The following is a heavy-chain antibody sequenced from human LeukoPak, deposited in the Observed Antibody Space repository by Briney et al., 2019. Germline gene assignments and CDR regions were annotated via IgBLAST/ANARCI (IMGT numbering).Heavy chain of an antibody. CDR1: GFAFSSYA. Sequence: GGSLRLSCAASGFAFSSYAMHWVRQAPGKGLEWVAVISYDGSNKCYADSVKGRFTISRDNSKNTLYLQMNSLRAEDTAVYYCAKDVGSYYVGSLAYWGQGTLVTVSS. CDR3: AKDVGSYYVGSLAY. D-gene: IGHD1-26*01. CDR2: ISYDGSNK. J-gene: IGHJ4*02. V-gene: IGHV3-30*18.